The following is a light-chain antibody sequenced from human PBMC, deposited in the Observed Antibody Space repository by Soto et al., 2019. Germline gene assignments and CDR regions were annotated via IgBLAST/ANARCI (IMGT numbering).Light chain of an antibody. CDR3: QSYDSSLSGYV. Sequence: QSVLTQPPSVCGAPGQRVTISCTGISSNIGAGYDVHWYHQLPGTAPKLLIYGNNNRPSGVPDRFSGSKSGTSASLAITGLQAEDEADYYCQSYDSSLSGYVFGTGTKVTVL. CDR1: SSNIGAGYD. V-gene: IGLV1-40*01. J-gene: IGLJ1*01. CDR2: GNN.